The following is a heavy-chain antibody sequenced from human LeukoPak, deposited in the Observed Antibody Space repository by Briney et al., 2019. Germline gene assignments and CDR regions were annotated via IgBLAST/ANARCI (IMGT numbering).Heavy chain of an antibody. V-gene: IGHV3-21*01. J-gene: IGHJ4*02. CDR3: ARDSGSGYSYGYASDY. CDR1: GFTFSSYS. D-gene: IGHD5-18*01. CDR2: ISSSSSYI. Sequence: GGSLRLSCAASGFTFSSYSMNWVRQAPGKGLEWVSSISSSSSYIYYADSVKGRFTISRDNAKNSLYLQMNSLRAEDTAVYYCARDSGSGYSYGYASDYWGQGTLATVSS.